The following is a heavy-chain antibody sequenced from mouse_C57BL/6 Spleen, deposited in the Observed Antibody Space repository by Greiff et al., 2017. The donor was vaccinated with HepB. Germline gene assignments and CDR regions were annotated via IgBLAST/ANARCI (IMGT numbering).Heavy chain of an antibody. V-gene: IGHV1-54*01. CDR2: INPGSGGT. D-gene: IGHD3-2*02. Sequence: QVQLQQSGAELVRPGTSVKVSCKASGYAFTNYLIEWVKQRPGQGLEWIGVINPGSGGTNYNEKFKGKATLTADKSSSTAYMQLSSLTSEDSAVYFCASQDKTAQDAWFAYWGQGTLVTVSP. CDR1: GYAFTNYL. J-gene: IGHJ3*01. CDR3: ASQDKTAQDAWFAY.